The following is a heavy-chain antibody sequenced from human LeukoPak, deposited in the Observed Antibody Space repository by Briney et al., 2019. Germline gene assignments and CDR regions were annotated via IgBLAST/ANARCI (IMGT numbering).Heavy chain of an antibody. J-gene: IGHJ4*02. CDR1: GGSISSSSYC. CDR2: INHSGST. Sequence: SETLSLTCTVSGGSISSSSYCWGWIRQPPGKGLEWIGEINHSGSTNYNPSLKSRVTISVDTSKNQFSLKLSSVTAADTAVYYCARGRLSGGSCYLNWGQGTLVTVSS. D-gene: IGHD2-15*01. CDR3: ARGRLSGGSCYLN. V-gene: IGHV4-39*07.